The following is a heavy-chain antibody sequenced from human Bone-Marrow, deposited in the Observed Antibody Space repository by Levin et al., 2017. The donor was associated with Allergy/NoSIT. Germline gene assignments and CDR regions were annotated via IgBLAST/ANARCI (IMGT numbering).Heavy chain of an antibody. Sequence: GGSLRLSCEASGFIFNDFAMHWVRQIPGKGLEWVSGIMWNSARMDYADSVKGRFTISRDNGKKSLYLEMNALRVEDTALYYCVKDRSSVDNWNYGGPFESWGQGTLVSVSS. J-gene: IGHJ4*02. CDR2: IMWNSARM. D-gene: IGHD1-7*01. CDR3: VKDRSSVDNWNYGGPFES. V-gene: IGHV3-9*01. CDR1: GFIFNDFA.